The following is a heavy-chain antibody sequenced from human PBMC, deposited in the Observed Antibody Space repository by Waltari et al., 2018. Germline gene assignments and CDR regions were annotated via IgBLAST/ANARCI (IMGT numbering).Heavy chain of an antibody. V-gene: IGHV3-30*02. D-gene: IGHD1-26*01. CDR3: AKDLKGAWTIDY. CDR2: IQPDGGDK. J-gene: IGHJ4*02. Sequence: QVHLVESGGGVVKPGGSRRLSCAASGVRCRAYAMYWVRQAPGKGLEWVAHIQPDGGDKFYGDSVKGRFSISRDDSRNTLFLQMNSLRDEDTAVYYCAKDLKGAWTIDYWGQGTLVTVSS. CDR1: GVRCRAYA.